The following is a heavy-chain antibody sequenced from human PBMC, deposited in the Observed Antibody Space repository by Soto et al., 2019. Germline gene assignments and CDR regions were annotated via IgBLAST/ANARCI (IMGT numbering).Heavy chain of an antibody. D-gene: IGHD3-16*01. CDR2: ISGSGSTI. V-gene: IGHV3-48*03. CDR1: GFRFSDYK. Sequence: GGSLRLSCAASGFRFSDYKMIWVRQAPGKGLEWVSYISGSGSTIYYADSVKGRFTISKDKSKRTLFLQMNSLRVDDTAVYYCARDGWGSNWYFDLWGRGTLVTVSS. J-gene: IGHJ2*01. CDR3: ARDGWGSNWYFDL.